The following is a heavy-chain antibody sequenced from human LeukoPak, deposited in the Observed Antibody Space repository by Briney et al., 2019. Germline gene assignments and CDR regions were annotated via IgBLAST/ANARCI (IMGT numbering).Heavy chain of an antibody. CDR3: ARAKLVGSPVVAARYYFDY. CDR2: INHSGST. CDR1: GGSFSGYY. Sequence: SGTLSLTCAVYGGSFSGYYWSWIRQPPGKGLEWIGEINHSGSTNYNPSLKSRVTISVDTSKNQFSLKLSSVTAADTAVYYCARAKLVGSPVVAARYYFDYWGQGTLVTVSS. J-gene: IGHJ4*02. D-gene: IGHD2-15*01. V-gene: IGHV4-34*01.